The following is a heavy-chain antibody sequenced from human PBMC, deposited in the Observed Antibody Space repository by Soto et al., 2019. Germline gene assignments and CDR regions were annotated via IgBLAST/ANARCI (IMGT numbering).Heavy chain of an antibody. CDR3: AREGLGYYGSGNSDDSFDI. CDR1: GGSISSGGYY. J-gene: IGHJ3*02. D-gene: IGHD3-10*01. V-gene: IGHV4-31*03. Sequence: QVQLQESGPGLVKPSQTLSLTCTVSGGSISSGGYYWSWIRQHPGKGLEWIGYIYYSGSTYYNPSLKSRVNLSVDTSNNHFSLKLSSVNAADTAVYYCAREGLGYYGSGNSDDSFDIWGQGTMVTVS. CDR2: IYYSGST.